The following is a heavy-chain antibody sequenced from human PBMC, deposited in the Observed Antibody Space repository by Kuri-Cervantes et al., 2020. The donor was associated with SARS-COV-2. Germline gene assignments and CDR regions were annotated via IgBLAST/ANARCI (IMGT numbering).Heavy chain of an antibody. Sequence: GGSLRLSCAASGFTFSSYCMNWVRQAPGKGLEWVSYISSSSSTIHYADSVKGRFTISRDNAKYSLYLQMNSLRDEDTAVYYCAGDLRNDPFYESGSSVYWGQGTLVTVSS. CDR3: AGDLRNDPFYESGSSVY. D-gene: IGHD3-3*01. V-gene: IGHV3-48*02. J-gene: IGHJ4*02. CDR2: ISSSSSTI. CDR1: GFTFSSYC.